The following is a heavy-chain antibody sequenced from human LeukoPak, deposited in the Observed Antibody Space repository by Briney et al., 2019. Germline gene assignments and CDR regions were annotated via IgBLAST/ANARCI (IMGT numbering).Heavy chain of an antibody. CDR1: GYTFTGYY. Sequence: ASVTVSCKASGYTFTGYYLHWVRQAPGQGLEWMAWINPNSGGTNYAQQFQGRVTMTRDTSISTAYMELSRLRSDDTAVYYCARDLLSRDSSGPLDSWGQGTLVTVSS. J-gene: IGHJ4*02. CDR2: INPNSGGT. D-gene: IGHD3-22*01. V-gene: IGHV1-2*02. CDR3: ARDLLSRDSSGPLDS.